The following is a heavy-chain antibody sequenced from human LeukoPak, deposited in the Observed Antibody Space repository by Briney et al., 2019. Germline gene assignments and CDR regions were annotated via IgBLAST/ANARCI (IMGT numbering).Heavy chain of an antibody. Sequence: GGSLRLSCAASGFTFSSYWMSWVRQAPGKGLEWVANIKQDGSEKYYVDSVKGRFTISRDYAKNSLYLQMNSLRAEDTAVYYCARMGFDWLLAYWGQGTLVTVSS. CDR3: ARMGFDWLLAY. D-gene: IGHD3-9*01. V-gene: IGHV3-7*03. J-gene: IGHJ4*02. CDR2: IKQDGSEK. CDR1: GFTFSSYW.